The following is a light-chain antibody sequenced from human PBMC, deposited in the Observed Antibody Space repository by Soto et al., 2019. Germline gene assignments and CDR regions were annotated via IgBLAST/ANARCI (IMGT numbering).Light chain of an antibody. CDR2: GAS. CDR3: QQYGSSPYT. V-gene: IGKV3-20*01. J-gene: IGKJ2*01. CDR1: QSVSGSY. Sequence: EIVLTQSPGTLSLSVGERATLSCRASQSVSGSYLDWYQQKPGQPPRLLIYGASSRPIGIPERFSGSGSGTDFTLPSSRLTPEDFSVYYCQQYGSSPYTFGQGTKLEIK.